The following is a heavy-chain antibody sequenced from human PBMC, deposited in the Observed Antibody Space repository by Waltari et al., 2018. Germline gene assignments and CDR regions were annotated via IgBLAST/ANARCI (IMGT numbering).Heavy chain of an antibody. V-gene: IGHV1-2*06. CDR3: ARGPSGVGATGRPFDI. J-gene: IGHJ3*02. D-gene: IGHD1-26*01. CDR1: GYTFTGYY. Sequence: QVQLVQSGAEVKKPGASVKVSCKASGYTFTGYYMNWVRQAPGQGLEWMGRINPNSGGTNYAQKFQGRVTMTRDTSISTAYMELSRLRSDDTAVYYCARGPSGVGATGRPFDIWGQGTMVTVSS. CDR2: INPNSGGT.